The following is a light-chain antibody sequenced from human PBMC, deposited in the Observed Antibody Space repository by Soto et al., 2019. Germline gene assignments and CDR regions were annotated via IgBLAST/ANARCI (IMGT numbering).Light chain of an antibody. CDR3: MQALQTPWT. CDR2: LGS. V-gene: IGKV2-28*01. CDR1: QSLLHSDGYNY. Sequence: DIVMTQSPLSLPVTPGEPASISCRSSQSLLHSDGYNYLDWYLQKPGQSPQLLICLGSNRASGVPDRFSGSGSGTDFTLTISRVEAEDFGVYFCMQALQTPWTFGQGIQVDVK. J-gene: IGKJ1*01.